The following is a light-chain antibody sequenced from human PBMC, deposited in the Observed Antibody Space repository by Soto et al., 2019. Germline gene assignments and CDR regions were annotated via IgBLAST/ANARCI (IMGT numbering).Light chain of an antibody. J-gene: IGLJ2*01. CDR1: SSDVGAYNY. Sequence: QSALTQPPSASGSPGQSVTISCTGSSSDVGAYNYVSWYQQYPGKAPKLVIYEVIERPSGVPDRFSGSKPGNTASLTVSGLQVDDEADYYCSSYAGSNHLVVFGGGTKLTVL. CDR2: EVI. V-gene: IGLV2-8*01. CDR3: SSYAGSNHLVV.